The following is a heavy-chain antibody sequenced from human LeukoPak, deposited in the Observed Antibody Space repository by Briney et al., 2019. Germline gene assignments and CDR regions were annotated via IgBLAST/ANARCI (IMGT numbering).Heavy chain of an antibody. J-gene: IGHJ4*02. CDR2: INWNGGST. CDR1: GFTFDDYG. V-gene: IGHV3-20*04. Sequence: GGSLRLPCAASGFTFDDYGMSWVRQAPGKGLEWVSGINWNGGSTGYADSVKGRFTISRDNAKNSLYLQMNSLRAEDTASYYCARGGYSGSYFAYWGQGTLVTVSS. D-gene: IGHD1-26*01. CDR3: ARGGYSGSYFAY.